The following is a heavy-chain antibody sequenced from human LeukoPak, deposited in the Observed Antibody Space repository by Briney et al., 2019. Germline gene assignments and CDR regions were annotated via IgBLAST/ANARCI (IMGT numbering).Heavy chain of an antibody. Sequence: RSLRLSCAASGFTFSSYAMHWVRQAPGKGLEWVAVISYDGSNKYYADSVKGRFTISRDNSKNSLYLQMNSLRAEDTAVYYCARDRYYGMDVWGQGTSVTVSS. V-gene: IGHV3-30-3*01. CDR3: ARDRYYGMDV. CDR2: ISYDGSNK. CDR1: GFTFSSYA. J-gene: IGHJ6*02.